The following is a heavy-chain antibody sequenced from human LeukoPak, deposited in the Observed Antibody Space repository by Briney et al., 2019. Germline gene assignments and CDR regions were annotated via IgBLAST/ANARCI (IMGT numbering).Heavy chain of an antibody. V-gene: IGHV3-74*01. CDR1: GFTFSSYW. CDR3: AKVIAAAADDAFDI. D-gene: IGHD6-13*01. J-gene: IGHJ3*02. CDR2: IKSDGST. Sequence: PGGSLRLSCAASGFTFSSYWMHWVRQTPGKGLVWISRIKSDGSTIYADSVKGRFTISRDNAKNTLYLQMNSLRAEDTAVYYCAKVIAAAADDAFDIWGQGTMVTVSS.